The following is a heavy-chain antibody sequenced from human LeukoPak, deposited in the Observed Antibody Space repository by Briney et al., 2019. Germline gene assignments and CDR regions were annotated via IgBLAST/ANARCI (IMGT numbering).Heavy chain of an antibody. CDR2: ISYDGNNK. CDR1: GFPFNNHH. J-gene: IGHJ3*02. CDR3: ATYYYDSSGYYPDAFDI. D-gene: IGHD3-22*01. Sequence: GGSLRLSCAASGFPFNNHHMNWVRQAPGKGLEWVAVISYDGNNKYYADSVKGRFTISRDNSKNTLYLQMNSLRAEDTAVYYCATYYYDSSGYYPDAFDIWGQGTMVTVSS. V-gene: IGHV3-30*03.